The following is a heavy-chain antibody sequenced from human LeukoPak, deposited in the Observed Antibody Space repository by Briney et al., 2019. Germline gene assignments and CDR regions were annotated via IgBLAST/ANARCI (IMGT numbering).Heavy chain of an antibody. CDR3: ARGPRRGYSYGWRYYGMDV. J-gene: IGHJ6*02. V-gene: IGHV4-34*01. D-gene: IGHD5-18*01. CDR1: GGSFSGYC. CDR2: INESGGT. Sequence: PSETLSLTCAVHGGSFSGYCWSWIRQPPGKGRELIGEINESGGTNYNPSLKSRVTISVDTSKIQCALMLTSVTAADAAVYWCARGPRRGYSYGWRYYGMDVWGQGTTVTVSS.